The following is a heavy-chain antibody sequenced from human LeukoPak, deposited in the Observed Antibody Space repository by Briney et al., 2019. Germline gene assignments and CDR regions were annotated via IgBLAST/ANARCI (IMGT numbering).Heavy chain of an antibody. CDR2: ISYSATP. Sequence: PSETLSLTCNVSGGSINTANYYWTWIRQPPGKGLEWIGYISYSATPYYNPSLHSRLTISLDTSKNQFSLRLNSGTAADTAMYYCARDRYGDFEDYWGQGTLVTVSS. V-gene: IGHV4-30-4*08. D-gene: IGHD4-17*01. J-gene: IGHJ4*02. CDR3: ARDRYGDFEDY. CDR1: GGSINTANYY.